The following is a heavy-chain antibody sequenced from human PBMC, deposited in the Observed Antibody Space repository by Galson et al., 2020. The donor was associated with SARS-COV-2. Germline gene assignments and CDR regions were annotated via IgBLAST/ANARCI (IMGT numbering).Heavy chain of an antibody. J-gene: IGHJ6*03. D-gene: IGHD3-10*01. CDR2: ISSDGSDK. CDR3: AKEAQVTLVRGLIVGEYYNYYYMDV. V-gene: IGHV3-30*18. CDR1: GFTLSNNG. Sequence: GGSLRLSCAASGFTLSNNGLHWVRQAPGKGLEWVALISSDGSDKYYADSVKGRFTISRDNSKNTLYLQMNILRAEDTAVYYCAKEAQVTLVRGLIVGEYYNYYYMDVWGQGTTVTLSS.